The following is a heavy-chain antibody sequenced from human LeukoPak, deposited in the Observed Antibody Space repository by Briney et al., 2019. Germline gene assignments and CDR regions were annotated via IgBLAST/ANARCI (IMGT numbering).Heavy chain of an antibody. D-gene: IGHD5-12*01. CDR2: ISSSSSYI. CDR1: GFTFSSYS. Sequence: PGGSLRLSCAASGFTFSSYSMNCGRQAPGKGLEWVSSISSSSSYIYYADSVKGRFTISRDNAKNSLYLQMNSLRAEDTAVYYCASIQWQTRGYWGQGTLVTVSS. J-gene: IGHJ4*02. V-gene: IGHV3-21*01. CDR3: ASIQWQTRGY.